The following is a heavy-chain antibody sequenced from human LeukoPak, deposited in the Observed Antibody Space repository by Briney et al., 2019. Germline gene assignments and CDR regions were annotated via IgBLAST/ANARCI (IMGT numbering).Heavy chain of an antibody. CDR1: GFTFSSYS. CDR3: ARDSPARPNPKKEYPIGDY. V-gene: IGHV3-21*01. J-gene: IGHJ4*02. CDR2: ISSSSSYI. Sequence: GGSLRLSCAASGFTFSSYSMNWVRQAPGKGLEWVSSISSSSSYIYYADSVKGRFTISRDNAKNSLYLQMNSLRDEDTAVYYCARDSPARPNPKKEYPIGDYWGQGTLVTVSS. D-gene: IGHD2-2*01.